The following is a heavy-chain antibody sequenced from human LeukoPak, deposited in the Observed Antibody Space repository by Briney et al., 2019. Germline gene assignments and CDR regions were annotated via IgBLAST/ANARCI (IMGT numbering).Heavy chain of an antibody. J-gene: IGHJ4*02. CDR1: GFTFSSYS. CDR2: ISSSSSTI. V-gene: IGHV3-48*01. CDR3: ARDPLITMTHKRPPGPPDDY. Sequence: GGSLRLSCAASGFTFSSYSMNWVRQAPGKGLEWVSYISSSSSTIYYADSVKGRFTISRDNAKNSLYLQMNSLRAEDTAVYYCARDPLITMTHKRPPGPPDDYWGQGTLVTVSS. D-gene: IGHD3-22*01.